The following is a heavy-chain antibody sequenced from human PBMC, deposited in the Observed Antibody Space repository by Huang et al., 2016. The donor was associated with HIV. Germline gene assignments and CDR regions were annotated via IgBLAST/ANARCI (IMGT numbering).Heavy chain of an antibody. D-gene: IGHD2-2*01. CDR3: ARAVQSTLRGFDV. J-gene: IGHJ3*01. CDR1: DFTFSGYN. CDR2: ISYSGSNI. Sequence: DVQLVESGGGLVKPGGSLRRSCAASDFTFSGYNMNWVRQAPGKGLEWVACISYSGSNIYYADSVKGRFTISRDNAKNSVFLQMNSLRAEDTALYYCARAVQSTLRGFDVWGRGTLVTVSS. V-gene: IGHV3-21*02.